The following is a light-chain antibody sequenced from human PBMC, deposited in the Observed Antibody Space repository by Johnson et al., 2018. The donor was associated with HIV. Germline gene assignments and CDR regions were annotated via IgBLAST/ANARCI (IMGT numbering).Light chain of an antibody. CDR3: GTWDSSLRVGF. V-gene: IGLV1-51*01. Sequence: QAVLTQPPSVSAAPGQKVTISCSGNRSNIGDNYVSWYQQLPGTAPKLLIYDNNKRPSGIPDRFSGSKSGTSATLGITGLQTGDEADYYCGTWDSSLRVGFFGTGTKVTVL. J-gene: IGLJ1*01. CDR2: DNN. CDR1: RSNIGDNY.